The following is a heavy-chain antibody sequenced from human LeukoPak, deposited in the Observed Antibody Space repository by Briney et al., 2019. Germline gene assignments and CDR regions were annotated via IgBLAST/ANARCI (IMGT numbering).Heavy chain of an antibody. V-gene: IGHV4-34*01. CDR2: INHSGST. Sequence: SETLSLTCAVYGGSFSGYYWSWIRQPPGKGLEWIGEINHSGSTNYNPSLKSRVTISVDTSKNQFSLKLSSVTAADTAVYYCARRIVGAIVFGYWGQGTLVTVSS. J-gene: IGHJ4*02. CDR1: GGSFSGYY. D-gene: IGHD1-26*01. CDR3: ARRIVGAIVFGY.